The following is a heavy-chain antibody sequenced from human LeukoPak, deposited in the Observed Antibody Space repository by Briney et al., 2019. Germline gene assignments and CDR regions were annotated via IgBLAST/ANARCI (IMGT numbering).Heavy chain of an antibody. Sequence: GGSLRLSCAASGFTFSSYGMSWVRQAPGKGLEWVSAISGSGGSTYYADSVKGRFTISRDNSKNTLYLQMNSLRAEDTAVYYCAKLLHYDSSGYFETDAFDIWGQGTMVIVSS. J-gene: IGHJ3*02. CDR2: ISGSGGST. CDR1: GFTFSSYG. D-gene: IGHD3-22*01. V-gene: IGHV3-23*01. CDR3: AKLLHYDSSGYFETDAFDI.